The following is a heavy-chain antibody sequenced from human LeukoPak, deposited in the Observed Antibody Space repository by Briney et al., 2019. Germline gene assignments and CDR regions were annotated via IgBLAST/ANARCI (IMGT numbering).Heavy chain of an antibody. CDR2: IDQDGSGK. V-gene: IGHV3-7*05. J-gene: IGHJ4*02. CDR1: GFTFTTYY. CDR3: VVTTRSMSFDY. Sequence: QPGGSLRLSCAAYGFTFTTYYIFWVRQAPGKGLEWVASIDQDGSGKDYVDSVKGRFTISRDNAQNSLYLQMSSLSAEDTAVYYCVVTTRSMSFDYWGQGTLVTVSS. D-gene: IGHD3-22*01.